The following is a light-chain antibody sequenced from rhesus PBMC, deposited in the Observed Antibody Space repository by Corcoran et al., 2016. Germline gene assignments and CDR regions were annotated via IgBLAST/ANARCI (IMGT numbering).Light chain of an antibody. V-gene: IGKV1-22*01. CDR2: KAS. CDR3: QQYNIRPWT. CDR1: QGISSW. Sequence: DIQMTQSPSSLSASVGDTVTITCRASQGISSWLAWYQQRPRKAPKLLIYKASSLQRGVPSRLSGWGSGTAFPLPYSSLQSEDFATYDGQQYNIRPWTFGQGTKVEIK. J-gene: IGKJ1*01.